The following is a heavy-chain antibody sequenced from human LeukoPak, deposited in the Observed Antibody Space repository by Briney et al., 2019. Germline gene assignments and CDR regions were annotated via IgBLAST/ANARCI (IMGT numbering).Heavy chain of an antibody. Sequence: GGSLRLSCAPSGFTFRRYETQWVRQAPGKGLEWVAVLWSDGINKYYADSVKGRVTFSRENSKNTLYVEMNNLRAEDTAVYYCAREIAPFVVLDYWGQGTLVTVSS. J-gene: IGHJ4*02. CDR1: GFTFRRYE. CDR2: LWSDGINK. CDR3: AREIAPFVVLDY. D-gene: IGHD2-21*01. V-gene: IGHV3-33*01.